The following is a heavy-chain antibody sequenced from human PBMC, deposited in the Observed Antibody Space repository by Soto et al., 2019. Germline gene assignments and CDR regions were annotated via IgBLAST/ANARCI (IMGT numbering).Heavy chain of an antibody. CDR3: ARGLAIFGVVPDFDY. V-gene: IGHV1-18*01. D-gene: IGHD3-3*01. Sequence: ASVKVSCKASGYTFTSYGISWVRQAPGQGLEWMGWISAYNGNTNYAQKLQGRVTMTTDTSTSTAYMELRSLRSDDTAVYYCARGLAIFGVVPDFDYWGQGTRVTVSS. CDR1: GYTFTSYG. J-gene: IGHJ4*02. CDR2: ISAYNGNT.